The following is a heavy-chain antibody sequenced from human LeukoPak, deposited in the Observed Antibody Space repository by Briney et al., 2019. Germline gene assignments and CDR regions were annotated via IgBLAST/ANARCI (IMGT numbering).Heavy chain of an antibody. D-gene: IGHD3-22*01. CDR3: AKGEGSFSYYDSSGYYGY. CDR1: GFTFDDYG. Sequence: GGSLRLSCAASGFTFDDYGLSWVRQAPGKGLEWVSGVNWNGGSTGYADSVKGRFTISRDNAKNSLYLQMNSLRAEDTALYYCAKGEGSFSYYDSSGYYGYWGQGTLVTVSS. V-gene: IGHV3-20*04. CDR2: VNWNGGST. J-gene: IGHJ4*02.